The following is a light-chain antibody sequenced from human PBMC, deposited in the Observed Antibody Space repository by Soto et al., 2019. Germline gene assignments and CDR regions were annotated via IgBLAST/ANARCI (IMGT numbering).Light chain of an antibody. Sequence: QSVLTQPPSVSAAPGQKVTISCSGSSSNIGNNYVSWYRQLPGAAPELLIFDNDKRPSGIPDRFSGSKSGTSATLGITGLQTGDEADYYCGAWDSSLNVGVLGGGTKLTVL. CDR1: SSNIGNNY. V-gene: IGLV1-51*01. J-gene: IGLJ2*01. CDR3: GAWDSSLNVGV. CDR2: DND.